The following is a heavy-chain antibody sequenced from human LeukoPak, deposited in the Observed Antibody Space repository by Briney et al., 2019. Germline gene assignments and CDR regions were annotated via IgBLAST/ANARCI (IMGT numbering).Heavy chain of an antibody. J-gene: IGHJ6*02. CDR3: ARVEMATLRNGMDV. D-gene: IGHD5-24*01. CDR2: INPNSGGT. CDR1: GYTFTGYY. Sequence: ASVKVSCKASGYTFTGYYMHWVRQAPGQGLEWMGWINPNSGGTNYAQKLQGRVTMTRDTSISTAYMELSRLRSDDTAVYYCARVEMATLRNGMDVWGQGTTVTVFS. V-gene: IGHV1-2*02.